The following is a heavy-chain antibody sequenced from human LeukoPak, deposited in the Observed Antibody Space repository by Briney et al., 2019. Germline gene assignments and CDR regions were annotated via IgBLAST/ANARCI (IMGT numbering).Heavy chain of an antibody. CDR1: GGSISSYY. CDR3: ARSYSSGFLDY. Sequence: SETLSLTCTVSGGSISSYYWSWIRQPPGKGLEWIGYIYYSGSTNYNPSLKSRVTISVDTSKNQFSLELSSVTAADTAVYYCARSYSSGFLDYWGQGTLVTVSS. CDR2: IYYSGST. J-gene: IGHJ4*02. D-gene: IGHD6-19*01. V-gene: IGHV4-59*01.